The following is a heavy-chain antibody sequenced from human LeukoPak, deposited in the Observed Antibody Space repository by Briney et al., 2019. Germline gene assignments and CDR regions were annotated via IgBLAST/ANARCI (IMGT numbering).Heavy chain of an antibody. D-gene: IGHD3-16*02. CDR3: ARRNAGDYVWGSYRYGVLTPLDY. V-gene: IGHV3-66*01. Sequence: GGSLRLSCAASGFTVSSNYMSWVRQAPGKGLERVSVIYSGGSRYYADSVKGRFTISRDNYNNTLCLQMNSLRAEDTAVYYCARRNAGDYVWGSYRYGVLTPLDYWGQGTLVTVSS. CDR2: IYSGGSR. J-gene: IGHJ4*02. CDR1: GFTVSSNY.